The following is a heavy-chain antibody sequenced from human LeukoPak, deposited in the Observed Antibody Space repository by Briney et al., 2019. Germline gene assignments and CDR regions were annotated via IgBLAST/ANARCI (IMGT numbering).Heavy chain of an antibody. V-gene: IGHV3-48*04. CDR2: VSSSGSTI. J-gene: IGHJ4*02. CDR1: GFTFSSYA. Sequence: GGSLRLSCAASGFTFSSYAMSWVRQAPGKGLEWVSYVSSSGSTIYYADSVKGRFTISRGNAKNSLYLQMNSLRAGDTAVYYCARVNGGSYDYFDYWGQGTLVTVSS. CDR3: ARVNGGSYDYFDY. D-gene: IGHD1-26*01.